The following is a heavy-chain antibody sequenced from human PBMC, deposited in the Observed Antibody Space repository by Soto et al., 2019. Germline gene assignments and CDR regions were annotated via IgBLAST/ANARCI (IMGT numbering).Heavy chain of an antibody. CDR2: IYYSGST. V-gene: IGHV4-31*03. CDR1: GGSISSGGYY. CDR3: ARGPTYYDFWSGYYLT. Sequence: SETLSLTCTVSGGSISSGGYYWSWIRQHPGKGLEWIGYIYYSGSTYYNPSLKSRVTISVDTSKNQFSLKLSSVTAADTAVYYCARGPTYYDFWSGYYLTWGQGTLVTVSS. D-gene: IGHD3-3*01. J-gene: IGHJ4*02.